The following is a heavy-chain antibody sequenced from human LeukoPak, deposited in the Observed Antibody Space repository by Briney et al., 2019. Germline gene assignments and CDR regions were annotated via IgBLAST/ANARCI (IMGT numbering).Heavy chain of an antibody. D-gene: IGHD2-8*01. CDR3: AKAPRGYEWFLDY. CDR1: GFTFSNYA. V-gene: IGHV3-23*01. Sequence: PGGSLRPSCAASGFTFSNYAMSWVRQAPGKGLEWVSLISGSGFSTYYADSVKGRFTISRDNSKNTLYLQMNSLRAEDTAVYYCAKAPRGYEWFLDYWGQGTLVTVSS. CDR2: ISGSGFST. J-gene: IGHJ4*02.